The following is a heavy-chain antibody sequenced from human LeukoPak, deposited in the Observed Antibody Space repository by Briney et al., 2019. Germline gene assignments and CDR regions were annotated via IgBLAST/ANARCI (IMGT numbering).Heavy chain of an antibody. D-gene: IGHD6-19*01. V-gene: IGHV3-53*01. J-gene: IGHJ4*02. CDR1: WFTVSSNY. CDR3: ARGIFASSGWSFFDY. Sequence: GGSLRLSCAASWFTVSSNYMSWVRQAPGKGLEWVSVIYSGGSTYYADSVKGRFTISRDNSKNTLYLQMNSLRAEDTAVYYCARGIFASSGWSFFDYWGQGTLVTVSS. CDR2: IYSGGST.